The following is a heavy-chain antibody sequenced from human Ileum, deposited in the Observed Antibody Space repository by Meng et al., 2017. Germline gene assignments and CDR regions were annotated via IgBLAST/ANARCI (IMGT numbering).Heavy chain of an antibody. Sequence: ASVKVSCKASGYSFTGYYIHWVRQAPGQGLEWMGRINCHPGGTNNAQKFQGRVTMTRDTSISTAYMELNRLTSDDTAVYYCARDSEGGITEQQLQHWGQGTLVTVSS. CDR3: ARDSEGGITEQQLQH. J-gene: IGHJ1*01. CDR1: GYSFTGYY. CDR2: INCHPGGT. V-gene: IGHV1-2*06. D-gene: IGHD3-10*01.